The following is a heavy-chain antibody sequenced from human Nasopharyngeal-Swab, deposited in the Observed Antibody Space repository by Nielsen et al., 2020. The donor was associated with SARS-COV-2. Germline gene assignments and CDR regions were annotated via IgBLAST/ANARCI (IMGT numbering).Heavy chain of an antibody. D-gene: IGHD5-12*01. CDR3: ARGYSGYYYFDY. Sequence: VRQAPGKGLEWVAVISYDGSNKYYEDSVKGRFTISRDNSKNTLYLQMNSLRAEDTAVYYCARGYSGYYYFDYWGQGTLVTASS. J-gene: IGHJ4*02. CDR2: ISYDGSNK. V-gene: IGHV3-30*03.